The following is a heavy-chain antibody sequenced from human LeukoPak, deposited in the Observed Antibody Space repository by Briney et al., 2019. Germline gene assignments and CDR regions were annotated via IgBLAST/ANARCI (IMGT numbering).Heavy chain of an antibody. CDR1: GFTFSSYS. Sequence: GGSLRLSCAASGFTFSSYSMNWVRQAPGKGLEWVSYISSSSSIIYYADSVKGRFTISRDNAKNSLYLQMNSLRAEDTAVYYCARDDPSTMVRGVIDYWGQGTLVTVSS. CDR2: ISSSSSII. CDR3: ARDDPSTMVRGVIDY. D-gene: IGHD3-10*01. J-gene: IGHJ4*02. V-gene: IGHV3-48*01.